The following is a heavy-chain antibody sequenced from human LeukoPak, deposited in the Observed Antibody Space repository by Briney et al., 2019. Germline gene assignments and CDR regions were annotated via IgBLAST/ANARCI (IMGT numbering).Heavy chain of an antibody. CDR2: ISHRGST. J-gene: IGHJ5*02. CDR1: GGSFSGYY. V-gene: IGHV4-34*01. CDR3: ARVETLRWFGEVPGTGFDP. D-gene: IGHD3-10*01. Sequence: PSETLSLTCAVHGGSFSGYYWSWIRQPPGKGLEWIGEISHRGSTNYNPSLKSRVTMSVDTSKNQFSLNLSSVTAADTAVYYCARVETLRWFGEVPGTGFDPWGQGSLVTVSS.